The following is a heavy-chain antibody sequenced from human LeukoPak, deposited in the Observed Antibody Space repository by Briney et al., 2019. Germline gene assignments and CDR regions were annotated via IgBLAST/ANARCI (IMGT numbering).Heavy chain of an antibody. CDR3: ARGYSSGGIDS. CDR2: IYYTGST. CDR1: VGSISNYY. D-gene: IGHD6-19*01. J-gene: IGHJ4*02. V-gene: IGHV4-59*01. Sequence: PSETLSLTCTVSVGSISNYYCSWIRQPPAKGLEWIAYIYYTGSTNYNSSLKGPATMSVDTCKNQFSLKLSSVTAAATAVYHCARGYSSGGIDSWGQGTLVTVSS.